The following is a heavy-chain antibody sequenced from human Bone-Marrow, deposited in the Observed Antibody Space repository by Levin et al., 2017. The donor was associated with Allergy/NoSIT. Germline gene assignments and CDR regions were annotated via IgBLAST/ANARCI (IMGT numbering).Heavy chain of an antibody. Sequence: GESLKISCAASGFTFSSYGMHWVRQAPGKGLEWVAVIWYDGSNKYYADSVKGRFTISRDNSKNTLYLQMNSLRAEDTAVYYCARGGAVAEYYFDYWGQGTLVTVSS. CDR3: ARGGAVAEYYFDY. V-gene: IGHV3-33*01. CDR1: GFTFSSYG. CDR2: IWYDGSNK. J-gene: IGHJ4*02. D-gene: IGHD6-19*01.